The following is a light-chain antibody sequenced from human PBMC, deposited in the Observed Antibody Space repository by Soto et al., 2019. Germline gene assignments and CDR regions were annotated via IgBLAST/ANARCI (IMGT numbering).Light chain of an antibody. CDR1: QSVSSN. CDR3: QQINSYPLT. Sequence: EIVLTQSPGTLSLSPGERATLSCRASQSVSSNLAWYQQKPGQAPRLLIYGASSRATGIPVRFSGSGSGTEFTLTISSLQPEDFATYYCQQINSYPLTFGGGTKVDIK. J-gene: IGKJ4*01. CDR2: GAS. V-gene: IGKV3-15*01.